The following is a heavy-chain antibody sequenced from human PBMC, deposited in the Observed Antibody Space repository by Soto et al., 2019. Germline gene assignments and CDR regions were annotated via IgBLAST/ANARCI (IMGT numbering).Heavy chain of an antibody. J-gene: IGHJ5*02. Sequence: GGSLRLSCTASGSTFPNYPMHWVRLAPDKGLEWVAVISHDGVTKNSADSVKGRFTISRDNSRNTLYLQMNSLRIEDTAMYYCVRGGYSSSWERLDPWGQGTLVTVSS. CDR3: VRGGYSSSWERLDP. CDR2: ISHDGVTK. CDR1: GSTFPNYP. V-gene: IGHV3-30-3*01. D-gene: IGHD4-4*01.